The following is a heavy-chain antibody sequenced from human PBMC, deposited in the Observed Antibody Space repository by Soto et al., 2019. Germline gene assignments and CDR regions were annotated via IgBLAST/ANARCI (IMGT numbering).Heavy chain of an antibody. CDR3: ARKVLVKSDALDM. Sequence: QGHLVQSGPEVKTPGASVKVSCKTAGYTFHTYNLGWARQAPGQGLEWMGWISTYSGNTDYAQKFQGRVTMTTDTSTSTAYMELRSLRSDDAALYYCARKVLVKSDALDMWGQGTMFTVSS. J-gene: IGHJ3*02. V-gene: IGHV1-18*04. CDR1: GYTFHTYN. D-gene: IGHD2-21*01. CDR2: ISTYSGNT.